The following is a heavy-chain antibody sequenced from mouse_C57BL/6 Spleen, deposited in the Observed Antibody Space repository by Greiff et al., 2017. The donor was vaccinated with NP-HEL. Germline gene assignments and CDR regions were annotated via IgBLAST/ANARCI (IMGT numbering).Heavy chain of an antibody. J-gene: IGHJ1*03. Sequence: EVQLQQSGPELVKPGASVKIPCKASGYTFTDYNMDWVKQSHGKSLEWIGDINPNNGGTIYNQKFKGKATLTVDKSSSTAYMELRSLTSEDTAVYYCAREKSFYYYGSSWYFDVWGTGTTVTVSS. CDR3: AREKSFYYYGSSWYFDV. CDR1: GYTFTDYN. V-gene: IGHV1-18*01. CDR2: INPNNGGT. D-gene: IGHD1-1*01.